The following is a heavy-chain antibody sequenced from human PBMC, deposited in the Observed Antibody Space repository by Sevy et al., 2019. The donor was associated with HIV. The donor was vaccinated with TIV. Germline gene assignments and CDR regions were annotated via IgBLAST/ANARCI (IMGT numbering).Heavy chain of an antibody. Sequence: GSLRLSCAASGFTFSNAWMSWVRQPPGKGLEWVSTLSFGCGEINYADSVKGRFTISRDNSKSSVYLQMNNLRPEDTAVYYCAREGCTKPHDYWGQGTLVTVSS. CDR1: GFTFSNAW. CDR2: LSFGCGEI. V-gene: IGHV3-21*04. J-gene: IGHJ4*02. CDR3: AREGCTKPHDY. D-gene: IGHD2-8*01.